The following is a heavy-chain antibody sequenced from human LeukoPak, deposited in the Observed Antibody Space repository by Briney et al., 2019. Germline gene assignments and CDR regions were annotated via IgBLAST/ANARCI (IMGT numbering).Heavy chain of an antibody. Sequence: ASVKVSCKASGYTLTSYAMNWVRQAPGQGLEWMGWINTNTGNPTYAQGFTGRFVFSLDTSVSTAYLQISSLQAEDTAVYYCARDEEIVGASFDYWGQGTLVTVSS. CDR3: ARDEEIVGASFDY. D-gene: IGHD1-26*01. J-gene: IGHJ4*02. CDR2: INTNTGNP. V-gene: IGHV7-4-1*02. CDR1: GYTLTSYA.